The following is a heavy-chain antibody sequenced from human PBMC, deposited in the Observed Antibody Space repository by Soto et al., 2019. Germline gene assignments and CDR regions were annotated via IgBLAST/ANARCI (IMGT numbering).Heavy chain of an antibody. Sequence: GSGPTLVNPTETLTLTCPVSGFSLTLGRMAVTWIRQPPGKALEWLAHILSTGETSYATSLKTRATISKDISKSQVLLTMTNVDPVDTATYFCARIDYTGSPLIDYWGQGTLVTVSS. CDR2: ILSTGET. D-gene: IGHD1-26*01. CDR3: ARIDYTGSPLIDY. V-gene: IGHV2-26*01. CDR1: GFSLTLGRMA. J-gene: IGHJ4*02.